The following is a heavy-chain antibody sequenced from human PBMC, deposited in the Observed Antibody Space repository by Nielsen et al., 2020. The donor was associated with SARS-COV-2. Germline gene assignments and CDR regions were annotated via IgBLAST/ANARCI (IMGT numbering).Heavy chain of an antibody. CDR2: IYYSGST. Sequence: RQAPGKGLEWIGYIYYSGSTYYNPSLKSRVTISVDTSKNQFSLKLSSVTAADTAVYYCARNAYYDILTGYHRGGNYFDFWGLGTLVTVSS. D-gene: IGHD3-9*01. V-gene: IGHV4-31*02. CDR3: ARNAYYDILTGYHRGGNYFDF. J-gene: IGHJ4*02.